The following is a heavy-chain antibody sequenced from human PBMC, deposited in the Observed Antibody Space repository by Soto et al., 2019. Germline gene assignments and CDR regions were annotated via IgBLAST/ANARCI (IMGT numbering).Heavy chain of an antibody. J-gene: IGHJ4*02. CDR1: GGSVSSGSYY. CDR3: ARPHFSSSSSGYFY. D-gene: IGHD3-22*01. Sequence: PSETLSLTCTVSGGSVSSGSYYWSWIRQPPGKGLEWIGSIYYSGSTYYNPSLKSRVTISVDTSKNQFSLKLSSVTAADTAVYYCARPHFSSSSSGYFYWGQGTLVTVSS. V-gene: IGHV4-39*01. CDR2: IYYSGST.